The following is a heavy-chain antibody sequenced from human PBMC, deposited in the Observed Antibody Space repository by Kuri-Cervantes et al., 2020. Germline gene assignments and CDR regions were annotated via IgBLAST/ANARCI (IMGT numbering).Heavy chain of an antibody. CDR1: GGTFSSYA. V-gene: IGHV3-23*01. D-gene: IGHD7-27*01. J-gene: IGHJ3*02. CDR3: AKNLMVWGAFDI. CDR2: ISGSGGST. Sequence: SCKASGGTFSSYAMSWVRQAPGKGLEWVSAISGSGGSTYYADSVKGRFTISRDNSKNTLYLQMNSLRAEDTAVYYCAKNLMVWGAFDIWGQGTMVTVSS.